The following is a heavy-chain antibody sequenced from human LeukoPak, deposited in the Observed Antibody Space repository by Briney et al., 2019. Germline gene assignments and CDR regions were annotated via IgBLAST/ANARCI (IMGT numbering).Heavy chain of an antibody. Sequence: GESLKISCKGSGYRFTSYWIAWVRQMPGKGLEWMGIIYPGDSDTTYSPSFQGQVTISADKSISTAYLHWSSLKASDTAVYYCARGLGSYFDYWGQGTLVTVSS. J-gene: IGHJ4*02. CDR1: GYRFTSYW. CDR3: ARGLGSYFDY. V-gene: IGHV5-51*01. CDR2: IYPGDSDT. D-gene: IGHD6-19*01.